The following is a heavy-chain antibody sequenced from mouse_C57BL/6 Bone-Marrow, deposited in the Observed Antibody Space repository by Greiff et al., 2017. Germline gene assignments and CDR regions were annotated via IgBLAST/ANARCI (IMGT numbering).Heavy chain of an antibody. V-gene: IGHV5-6*01. CDR2: ISSGGSYT. CDR3: AEGVGDY. Sequence: EVQLVESGGDLVKPGGSLKLSCAASGFTFSSYGMSWVRQTPDKRLEWVATISSGGSYTSYPDSVKGRFTISRDNAKNTLYLQMSSLKSEDTAMYYCAEGVGDYWGQGTSVTVSS. CDR1: GFTFSSYG. J-gene: IGHJ4*01. D-gene: IGHD1-1*02.